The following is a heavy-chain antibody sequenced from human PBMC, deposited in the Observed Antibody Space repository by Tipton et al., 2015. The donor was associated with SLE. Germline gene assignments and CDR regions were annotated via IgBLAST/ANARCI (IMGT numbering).Heavy chain of an antibody. CDR3: AKDISQYGDPDALDM. Sequence: TLSLTCTVSGGSISGYYWSWIRQPAGKGLEWIVRVYSSGSTIYNPSIKSRITLSLDTSKNQFSLRVNSVTAADTAVYYCAKDISQYGDPDALDMWGQGTMVIVSS. D-gene: IGHD2-21*02. CDR2: VYSSGST. J-gene: IGHJ3*02. V-gene: IGHV4-4*07. CDR1: GGSISGYY.